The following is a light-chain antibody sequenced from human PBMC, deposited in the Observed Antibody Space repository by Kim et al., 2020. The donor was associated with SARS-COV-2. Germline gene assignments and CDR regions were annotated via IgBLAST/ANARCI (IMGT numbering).Light chain of an antibody. J-gene: IGLJ3*02. Sequence: CTLSSGYSNYKGDWYQQRPGRGPRFVMRVGTGGIVGSKGDGIPDRFSVLGSGLNRYLTIKNIQEEDESDYHCGADHGSGSNFVCVFGGGTQLTVL. CDR1: SGYSNYK. CDR2: VGTGGIVG. V-gene: IGLV9-49*01. CDR3: GADHGSGSNFVCV.